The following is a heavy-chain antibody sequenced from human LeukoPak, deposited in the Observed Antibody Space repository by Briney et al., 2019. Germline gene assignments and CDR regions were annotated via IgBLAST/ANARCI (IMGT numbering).Heavy chain of an antibody. CDR1: GGSISSYY. V-gene: IGHV4-59*01. Sequence: PSETLSLTCTVSGGSISSYYWSWIRQPPGKGLEWIGYIYYSGSTNYNPSLKSRVTISVDTSKNQFSLKLSSVTAADTAVYYCARRLRYFDLPPHFDYWGQGTLVTVSS. D-gene: IGHD3-9*01. CDR3: ARRLRYFDLPPHFDY. J-gene: IGHJ4*02. CDR2: IYYSGST.